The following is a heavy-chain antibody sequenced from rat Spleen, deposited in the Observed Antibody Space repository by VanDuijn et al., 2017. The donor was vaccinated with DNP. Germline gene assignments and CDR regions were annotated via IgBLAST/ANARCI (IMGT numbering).Heavy chain of an antibody. D-gene: IGHD1-10*01. Sequence: EVQLVESGGGLVQPGRSLRLSCAASGFTFSDYYMAWVRQAPAKGLEWVAYIGSPAYAPYYTDSVKGRFTISRDNAKSTLYLQRDSLRSEDTATYYCARHNNYFDYWGQGVMVTVSS. J-gene: IGHJ2*01. CDR1: GFTFSDYY. V-gene: IGHV5-25*01. CDR3: ARHNNYFDY. CDR2: IGSPAYAP.